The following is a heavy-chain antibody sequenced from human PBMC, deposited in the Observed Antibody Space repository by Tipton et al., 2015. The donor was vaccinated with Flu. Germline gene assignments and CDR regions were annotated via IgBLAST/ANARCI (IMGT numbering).Heavy chain of an antibody. D-gene: IGHD4-11*01. CDR2: ICPGSP. CDR1: GGSIGGPYC. J-gene: IGHJ5*01. Sequence: TLSLTCSVSGGSIGGPYCWGWVRQPPGKGLEWIGNICPGSPYYNPSLKSRVTISVARSKNQFSLRLTSVTAADTAVYFCARRDFSNYVSEPKNWFDFWGQGSLVNVSS. V-gene: IGHV4-38-2*01. CDR3: ARRDFSNYVSEPKNWFDF.